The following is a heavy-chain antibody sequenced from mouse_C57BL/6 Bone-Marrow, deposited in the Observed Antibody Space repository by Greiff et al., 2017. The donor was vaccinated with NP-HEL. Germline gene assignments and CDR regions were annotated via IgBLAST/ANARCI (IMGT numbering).Heavy chain of an antibody. J-gene: IGHJ2*01. Sequence: VQLQQSGPELVKPGASVKISCKASGYTFTDYYMNWVKQSHGKSLEWIGDINPNNGGTSYNQKFKGKATLTVDKSSSTAYMELRSLTSEDSAVYYCARLFLRGYWGQGTTLTVSS. CDR3: ARLFLRGY. V-gene: IGHV1-26*01. CDR2: INPNNGGT. D-gene: IGHD3-3*01. CDR1: GYTFTDYY.